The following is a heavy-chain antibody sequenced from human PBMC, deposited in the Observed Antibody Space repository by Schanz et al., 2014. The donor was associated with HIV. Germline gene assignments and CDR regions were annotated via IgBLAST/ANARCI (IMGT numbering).Heavy chain of an antibody. CDR1: GYIFSTYC. CDR2: IYPGDSDA. CDR3: GRADSRAATLNY. D-gene: IGHD2-21*02. J-gene: IGHJ4*02. V-gene: IGHV5-51*01. Sequence: EVQLVQSGAEVKKPGESLKISCTGSGYIFSTYCIGWLRQMPGKGLEWMGNIYPGDSDARYSPSFQGHVNISVDKSNSTAYLHCNSLKAEDTAMYYCGRADSRAATLNYWGQGTQVTVSS.